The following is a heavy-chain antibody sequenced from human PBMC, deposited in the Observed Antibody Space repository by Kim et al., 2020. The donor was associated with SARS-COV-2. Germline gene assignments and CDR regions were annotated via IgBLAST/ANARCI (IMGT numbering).Heavy chain of an antibody. Sequence: GGSLRLSCAASGFTFSSYAMHWVRQAPGKGLEWVAVISYDGSNKYYADSVKGRFTISRDNSKNTLYLQMNSLRAEDTAVYYCARPGVDTGPNFLDYWGQGTLVTVSS. D-gene: IGHD5-18*01. CDR2: ISYDGSNK. J-gene: IGHJ4*02. CDR1: GFTFSSYA. V-gene: IGHV3-30-3*01. CDR3: ARPGVDTGPNFLDY.